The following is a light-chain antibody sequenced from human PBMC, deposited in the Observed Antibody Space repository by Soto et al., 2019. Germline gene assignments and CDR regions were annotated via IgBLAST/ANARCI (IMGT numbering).Light chain of an antibody. J-gene: IGKJ1*01. Sequence: DIPMTQSPSSLSASVGDRVTITCRASQSISNFLNWYQQKPGKAPKVQIYAASNLQRGVPSRISGSGSGTEFTLTISSLQPEDFATYYCQQSYSTPWTFGQGTKVEVK. CDR2: AAS. V-gene: IGKV1-39*01. CDR1: QSISNF. CDR3: QQSYSTPWT.